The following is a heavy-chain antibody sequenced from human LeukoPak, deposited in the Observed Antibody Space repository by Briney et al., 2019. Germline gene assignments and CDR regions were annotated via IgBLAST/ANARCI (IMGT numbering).Heavy chain of an antibody. CDR2: ISDSGDET. J-gene: IGHJ4*02. CDR1: GFTFSSYA. Sequence: GGSLRLSCAASGFTFSSYAMNWVRQNPGKGLEWVSSISDSGDETYYADSVRGRFTISRDNSKNTLYLHMKSLGGDDTALYYCAKCWRVVSGNWYLSFDSWGQGTLVTVSS. D-gene: IGHD6-13*01. V-gene: IGHV3-23*01. CDR3: AKCWRVVSGNWYLSFDS.